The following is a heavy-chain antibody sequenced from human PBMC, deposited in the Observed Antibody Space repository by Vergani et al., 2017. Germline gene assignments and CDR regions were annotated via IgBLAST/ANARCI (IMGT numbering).Heavy chain of an antibody. CDR3: ARGDSSGWYGY. J-gene: IGHJ4*02. CDR1: GGSFSGYY. Sequence: QVQLQQWGAGLLKPSETLSLSCAVYGGSFSGYYWSWIRQPPGKGLEWIGEINHSGNTNYNPSLKSRVTISVDTSKNQSSLKLSSVTAADTAVYYCARGDSSGWYGYWGQGTLVTVSS. CDR2: INHSGNT. D-gene: IGHD6-19*01. V-gene: IGHV4-34*01.